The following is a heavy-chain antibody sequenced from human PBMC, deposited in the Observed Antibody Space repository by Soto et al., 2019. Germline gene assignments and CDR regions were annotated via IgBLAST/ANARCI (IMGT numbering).Heavy chain of an antibody. V-gene: IGHV3-53*01. CDR2: IYSGGST. Sequence: GGSLRLSCAASGFTVSSNYMSWVRQAPGKGLEWVSVIYSGGSTYYGDSVKGRFTFSRDNSKNTLYLQMSSLRAEDTAVYYCASVGDCSSTSCHTPLAFDIWGQGTMVTVSS. CDR3: ASVGDCSSTSCHTPLAFDI. J-gene: IGHJ3*02. CDR1: GFTVSSNY. D-gene: IGHD2-2*02.